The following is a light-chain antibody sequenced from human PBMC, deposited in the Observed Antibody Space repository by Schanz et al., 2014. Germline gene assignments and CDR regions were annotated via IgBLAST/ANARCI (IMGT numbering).Light chain of an antibody. CDR1: SSDIGGRAY. Sequence: QSALTQPASVSGSPGQSITISCTGTSSDIGGRAYVSWYQQRPGKAPQLILYDVNSRPSGVSNRFSGSKSGNTASLTISGLQAEDEADYYCSSYTSSSTLRGVFGGGTKLTV. CDR2: DVN. J-gene: IGLJ3*02. CDR3: SSYTSSSTLRGV. V-gene: IGLV2-14*01.